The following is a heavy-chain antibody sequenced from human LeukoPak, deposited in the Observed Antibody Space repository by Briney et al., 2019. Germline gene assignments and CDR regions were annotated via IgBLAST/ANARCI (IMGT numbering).Heavy chain of an antibody. CDR1: GYTFTSYG. J-gene: IGHJ4*02. V-gene: IGHV1-18*01. CDR3: ARGRTRITIFGVVTPFDY. Sequence: ASVKVSCKASGYTFTSYGISWVRQAPGQGLEWMGWISAYNGNTNYAQKLQGRVTMTTDTSTSTAYMELSSLRSEDTAVYYCARGRTRITIFGVVTPFDYWGQGTLVTVSS. CDR2: ISAYNGNT. D-gene: IGHD3-3*01.